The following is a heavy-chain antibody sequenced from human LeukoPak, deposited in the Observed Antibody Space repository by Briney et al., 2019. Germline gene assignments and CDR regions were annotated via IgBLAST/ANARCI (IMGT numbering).Heavy chain of an antibody. CDR3: AIAHIAAAGPQFDY. Sequence: GASVKVSCKTSGYTFTSYAMHWVRQAPGQRLEWMGWINAGNGNTKYSQEFQGRVTITRDTSASTAYMELSSLRSEDMAVYYCAIAHIAAAGPQFDYWGQGTLVTVSS. D-gene: IGHD6-13*01. CDR1: GYTFTSYA. V-gene: IGHV1-3*03. J-gene: IGHJ4*02. CDR2: INAGNGNT.